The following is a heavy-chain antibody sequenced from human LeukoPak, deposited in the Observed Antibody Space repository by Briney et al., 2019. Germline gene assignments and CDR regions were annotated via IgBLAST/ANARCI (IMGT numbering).Heavy chain of an antibody. V-gene: IGHV4-34*01. D-gene: IGHD4-17*01. J-gene: IGHJ1*01. CDR3: ARHELLYGDYVLLYFQH. CDR2: INHSGST. CDR1: GGSFSGYY. Sequence: SETLSLTCAVYGGSFSGYYWSWIRQPPGKGLEWIGEINHSGSTYYNPSLKSRVTISVDTSKNQFSLKLSSVTAADTAVYYCARHELLYGDYVLLYFQHWGQGTLVTVSS.